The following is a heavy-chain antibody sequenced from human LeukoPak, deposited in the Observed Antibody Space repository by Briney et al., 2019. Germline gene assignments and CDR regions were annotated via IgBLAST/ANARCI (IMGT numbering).Heavy chain of an antibody. CDR3: AGGLYSSSSGGVIEFDY. V-gene: IGHV4-31*03. CDR1: GGSISSGGYY. Sequence: PSQTLSLTCTVSGGSISSGGYYWSWIRQHPGKGLEWIGYIYYSGSTYYNPSLKSRVTISVDTSKNQFSLKLSSVTAADTAVYYCAGGLYSSSSGGVIEFDYWGQGTLVTVSS. D-gene: IGHD6-6*01. CDR2: IYYSGST. J-gene: IGHJ4*02.